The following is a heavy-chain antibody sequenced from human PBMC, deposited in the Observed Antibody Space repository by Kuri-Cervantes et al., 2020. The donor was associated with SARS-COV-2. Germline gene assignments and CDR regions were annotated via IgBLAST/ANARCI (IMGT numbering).Heavy chain of an antibody. V-gene: IGHV4-34*01. D-gene: IGHD2-8*01. CDR2: INRSGST. CDR1: GGSFSGFF. J-gene: IGHJ4*02. CDR3: ARDLVNGYHSPAAH. Sequence: SETLSLTCAVYGGSFSGFFWSWIRQSPGKGLEWIGEINRSGSTNYNPSLKSRVTLSVDTSKNQLFLKLTSVTAADTAVYYCARDLVNGYHSPAAHWGQGTLVTVSS.